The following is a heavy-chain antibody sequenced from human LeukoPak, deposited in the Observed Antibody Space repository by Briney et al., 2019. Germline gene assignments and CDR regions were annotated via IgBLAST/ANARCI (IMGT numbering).Heavy chain of an antibody. J-gene: IGHJ4*02. CDR3: ARQGRAAGKVDY. CDR2: IDDRGNT. D-gene: IGHD6-13*01. V-gene: IGHV4-59*08. Sequence: SETLSLTCAVYGVSFSGYYWSWIRQPPGKGLEWIGYIDDRGNTNYNPSLKSRVTRSEDTSKTQISLKLSSVTAAATAVYYCARQGRAAGKVDYWGQGTLVTVSS. CDR1: GVSFSGYY.